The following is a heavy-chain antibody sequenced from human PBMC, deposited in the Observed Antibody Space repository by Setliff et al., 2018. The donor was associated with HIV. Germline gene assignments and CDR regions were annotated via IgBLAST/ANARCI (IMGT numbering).Heavy chain of an antibody. CDR2: INHGGST. V-gene: IGHV4-34*01. J-gene: IGHJ4*02. Sequence: PSETLSLTCAVYGGSFSDYYWSWIRQSPGRGLEWIGEINHGGSTIYNPSLKGRVTISIDTSKNQFSLNLTSVTAADTAIYYCARRKLSKGGAFDYWGQGALVTVSS. D-gene: IGHD1-1*01. CDR1: GGSFSDYY. CDR3: ARRKLSKGGAFDY.